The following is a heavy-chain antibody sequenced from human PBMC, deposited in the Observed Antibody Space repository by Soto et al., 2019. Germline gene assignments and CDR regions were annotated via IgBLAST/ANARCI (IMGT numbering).Heavy chain of an antibody. V-gene: IGHV3-30*14. J-gene: IGHJ4*02. Sequence: QVQLVESGGGVVQPGRSLRLSCAASGFPFTTYAIHWVRQAPGKGLEWVAVRSYDGSNKYYADSVKGRFTISRDNSKNTVCLQMNSLGSADTAGDCGGTAWGFWERGYCDYWGQGTLVTFSS. D-gene: IGHD3-10*01. CDR2: RSYDGSNK. CDR1: GFPFTTYA. CDR3: GTAWGFWERGYCDY.